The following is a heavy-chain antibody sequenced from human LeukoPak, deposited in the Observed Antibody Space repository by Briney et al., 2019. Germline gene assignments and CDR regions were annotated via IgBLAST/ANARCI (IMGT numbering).Heavy chain of an antibody. CDR3: ARYYYFDY. CDR1: GYTFTSYY. CDR2: IDPSGGST. Sequence: ASVKISCKASGYTFTSYYIHWVRQAPGLGLEWMGVIDPSGGSTTYAQRFQGRVTMTRDTSSSTVYMELSSLRSEDTAVYYCARYYYFDYWGQGTRVTVSS. J-gene: IGHJ4*02. V-gene: IGHV1-46*01.